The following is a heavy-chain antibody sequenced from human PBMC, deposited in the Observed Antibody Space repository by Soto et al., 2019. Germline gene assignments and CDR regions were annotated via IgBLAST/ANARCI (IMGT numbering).Heavy chain of an antibody. CDR1: GYTFTSYA. J-gene: IGHJ6*02. Sequence: EASVKVSCKASGYTFTSYAMHWVRQAPGQRLEWMGWINAGNGNTKYSQKFQGRVTITRDTPASTAYMELSSLRSEDTAVYYCARDIVVVPTHDYYYYYGMDVWGQGTTVTVSS. CDR2: INAGNGNT. D-gene: IGHD2-2*01. V-gene: IGHV1-3*01. CDR3: ARDIVVVPTHDYYYYYGMDV.